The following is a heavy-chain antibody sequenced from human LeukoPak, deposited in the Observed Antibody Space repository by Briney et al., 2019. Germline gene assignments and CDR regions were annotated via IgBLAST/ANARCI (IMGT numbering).Heavy chain of an antibody. V-gene: IGHV1-2*02. D-gene: IGHD5-18*01. CDR3: ARAGGYSYGPYYFDY. CDR1: GYTFTGYY. CDR2: INPNSGGT. J-gene: IGHJ4*02. Sequence: ASVKVSCKASGYTFTGYYMHWVRQAPGQGLEWMGWINPNSGGTNYAQKFQGRVTMTRDTSISTAYMELSRLRSDDTAVYYCARAGGYSYGPYYFDYWGQGTLVTVSS.